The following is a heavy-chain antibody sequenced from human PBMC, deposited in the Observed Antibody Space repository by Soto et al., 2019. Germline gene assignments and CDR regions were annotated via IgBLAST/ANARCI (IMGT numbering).Heavy chain of an antibody. V-gene: IGHV4-30-4*01. CDR3: ARDGHYDSSGPYFDY. CDR1: GGSISSGDYY. Sequence: QVQLQESGPGLVKPSQTLSLTCTVSGGSISSGDYYWSWIRQPPGKGLEWIGYIYYSGSTYYNPSLKSRVTIXXDXSXXQFSLKLSSVTAADTAVYYCARDGHYDSSGPYFDYWGQGTLVTVSS. D-gene: IGHD3-22*01. J-gene: IGHJ4*02. CDR2: IYYSGST.